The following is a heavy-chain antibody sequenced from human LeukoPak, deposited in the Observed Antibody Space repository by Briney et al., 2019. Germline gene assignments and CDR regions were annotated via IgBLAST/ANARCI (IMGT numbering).Heavy chain of an antibody. CDR3: ARDEILLFDY. J-gene: IGHJ4*02. CDR2: ISYDGSNK. V-gene: IGHV3-30-3*01. D-gene: IGHD2-15*01. CDR1: GFTFSSYA. Sequence: GGSLRLSCAASGFTFSSYAMHWVRQAPGKGLEWVAVISYDGSNKYYADSVKGRFTISRDNSKNTLYLQMNSLRAEDTAVYYCARDEILLFDYWGRGTLVPVSS.